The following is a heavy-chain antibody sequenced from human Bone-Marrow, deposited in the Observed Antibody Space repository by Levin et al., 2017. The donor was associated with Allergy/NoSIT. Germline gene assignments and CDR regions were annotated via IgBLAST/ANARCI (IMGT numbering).Heavy chain of an antibody. J-gene: IGHJ4*02. Sequence: ASVKVSCEASGYTFTSYVISWVRQAPGQGPEWLGWSSAYNGKTKYAQNFQGRVTMTIDRSTSTAYMELRSLISDDTAVYYCARENYDSSGYYLHFDSWGQGTLVTVSS. V-gene: IGHV1-18*01. CDR1: GYTFTSYV. CDR3: ARENYDSSGYYLHFDS. CDR2: SSAYNGKT. D-gene: IGHD3-22*01.